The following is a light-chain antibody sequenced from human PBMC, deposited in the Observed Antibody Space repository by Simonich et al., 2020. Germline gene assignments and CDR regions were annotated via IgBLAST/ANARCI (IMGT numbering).Light chain of an antibody. V-gene: IGKV2D-29*02. CDR2: GVS. CDR3: MQSIQLPRT. J-gene: IGKJ1*01. Sequence: DIVMTQTPLSLSVTPGQPASISCKSSQSLLHSDGKTYLYWYLQKPGQSPQLLIYGVSNRFSGGPDRFSGSGSGTDFTLKISRVEAEDVGVYYCMQSIQLPRTFGQGTKVEIK. CDR1: QSLLHSDGKTY.